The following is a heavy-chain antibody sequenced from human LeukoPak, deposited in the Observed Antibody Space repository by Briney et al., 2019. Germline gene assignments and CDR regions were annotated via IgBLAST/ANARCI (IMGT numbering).Heavy chain of an antibody. CDR1: GFTFDDYA. Sequence: GGSLRLSCAASGFTFDDYAMHWVRQAPGKGLEWVSLISGDGGSTYYADSVKGRFTISRDNSKNSLYLQMNSLRTEDTALYCCAKGGITIFGVVRDWGQGTLVTVSS. V-gene: IGHV3-43*02. J-gene: IGHJ4*02. CDR3: AKGGITIFGVVRD. D-gene: IGHD3-3*01. CDR2: ISGDGGST.